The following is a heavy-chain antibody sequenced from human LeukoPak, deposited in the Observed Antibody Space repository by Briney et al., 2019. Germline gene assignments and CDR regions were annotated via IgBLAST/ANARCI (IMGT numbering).Heavy chain of an antibody. Sequence: QAGGSLRLSCAASGFTFSSDAMTWVRQAPGEGLEWVSTITGSDDTTYYADSVKGRFTISRDYSKNTVHLQLNSLRAEDTAMYYCAKGPQLYSGYHPDYWGQGTLVTVSS. D-gene: IGHD5-12*01. CDR1: GFTFSSDA. CDR3: AKGPQLYSGYHPDY. V-gene: IGHV3-23*01. CDR2: ITGSDDTT. J-gene: IGHJ4*02.